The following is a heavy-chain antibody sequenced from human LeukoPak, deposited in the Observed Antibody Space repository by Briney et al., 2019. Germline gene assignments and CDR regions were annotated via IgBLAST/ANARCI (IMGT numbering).Heavy chain of an antibody. CDR1: GGSFSGYY. Sequence: SETLSLTCAVYGGSFSGYYWSWIRQPPGKGLEWIGEINHSGCTNYNPSLKSRVTISVDTSKNQFSLKLSSVTAADTAVYYCARVHHRSVIDFDYWGQGTLVTVSS. CDR3: ARVHHRSVIDFDY. V-gene: IGHV4-34*01. D-gene: IGHD2-15*01. J-gene: IGHJ4*02. CDR2: INHSGCT.